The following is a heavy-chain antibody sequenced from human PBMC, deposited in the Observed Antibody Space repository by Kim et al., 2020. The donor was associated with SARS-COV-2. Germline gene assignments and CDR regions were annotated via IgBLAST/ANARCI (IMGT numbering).Heavy chain of an antibody. CDR1: GFTFSGSA. CDR3: TRLNYYCGGDCYEDY. Sequence: GGSLRLSCAASGFTFSGSAMHWVRQASGKGLEWVGRIRSKANSYATAYAASVKGRFTISRDDSKNTAYLQMNSLKTEDTAVYYCTRLNYYCGGDCYEDYWGQGTLVTVSS. D-gene: IGHD2-21*02. CDR2: IRSKANSYAT. J-gene: IGHJ4*02. V-gene: IGHV3-73*01.